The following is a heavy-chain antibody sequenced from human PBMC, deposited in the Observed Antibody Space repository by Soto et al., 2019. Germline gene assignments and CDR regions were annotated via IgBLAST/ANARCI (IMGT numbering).Heavy chain of an antibody. CDR3: AKGCEPLTGYYGKDFFDH. J-gene: IGHJ4*02. CDR2: INGGAGTT. CDR1: GFTFTNYA. V-gene: IGHV3-23*01. D-gene: IGHD3-9*01. Sequence: EVQLLESGGGLIRPGGSMRLSCAASGFTFTNYAMTWVRQAPGKGLEWVSSINGGAGTTDYADSVRGHCTISRDNSKNTLFLQMHNLRADDTAVYYCAKGCEPLTGYYGKDFFDHWGQGALVTVSS.